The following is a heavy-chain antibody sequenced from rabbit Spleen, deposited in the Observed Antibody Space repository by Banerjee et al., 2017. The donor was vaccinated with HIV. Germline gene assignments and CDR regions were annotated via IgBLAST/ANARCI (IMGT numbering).Heavy chain of an antibody. CDR2: IYAAKGST. V-gene: IGHV1S43*01. CDR3: ARAIVPWLGLTRLDL. CDR1: GFSFSSSYD. Sequence: QEQLVESGGGLVQPGASLTLTCTASGFSFSSSYDICWVRQAPGKGLEWIGIIYAAKGSTDYASWVNGRFTISSDNAQSTVDLKMTSLTAADTATYFCARAIVPWLGLTRLDLWGPGTLVTVS. D-gene: IGHD4-1*01. J-gene: IGHJ3*01.